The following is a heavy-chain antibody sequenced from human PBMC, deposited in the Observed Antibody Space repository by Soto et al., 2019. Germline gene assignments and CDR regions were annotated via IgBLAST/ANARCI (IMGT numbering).Heavy chain of an antibody. J-gene: IGHJ4*02. CDR2: ITVDTGNT. D-gene: IGHD3-22*01. CDR3: AYRENYYDSSGDRY. CDR1: GYNFARYG. V-gene: IGHV1-18*01. Sequence: QVELVQSGPEVKEPGASVKVSCKASGYNFARYGLSWVRQAPGQGLEWIGWITVDTGNTKHTERVTENLRGRVALTKDTSTSTAYMELSSLRSEDTAVYYCAYRENYYDSSGDRYWGQGTLVTVSS.